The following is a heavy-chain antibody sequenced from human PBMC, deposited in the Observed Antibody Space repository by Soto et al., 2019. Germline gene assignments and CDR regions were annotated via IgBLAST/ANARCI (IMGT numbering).Heavy chain of an antibody. CDR3: ARGLDVNMTTVTTDHFDY. V-gene: IGHV4-34*01. CDR2: INHSGST. CDR1: GGSFSGYY. D-gene: IGHD4-4*01. Sequence: SETLSLTCAVYGGSFSGYYWSWIRQPPGKGLEWIGEINHSGSTNYNPSLKSRVTISVDTSKNQFSLKLSSVTAADTAVYYCARGLDVNMTTVTTDHFDYWGQGNQVTVSS. J-gene: IGHJ4*02.